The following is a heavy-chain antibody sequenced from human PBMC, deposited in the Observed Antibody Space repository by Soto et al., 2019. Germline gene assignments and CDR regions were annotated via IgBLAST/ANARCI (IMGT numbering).Heavy chain of an antibody. CDR1: GDTRTDFS. Sequence: GASVKVSCKASGDTRTDFSMHWVRQAPGQRPEWMGWLSVGNGDTNYSQKFQGRVTITRDTSARTAYMELSNLRSEDTAVYYCATSEGDCGGGSCYNYFYYYGMDVWGQGTTVTVSS. D-gene: IGHD2-15*01. J-gene: IGHJ6*02. CDR3: ATSEGDCGGGSCYNYFYYYGMDV. CDR2: LSVGNGDT. V-gene: IGHV1-3*01.